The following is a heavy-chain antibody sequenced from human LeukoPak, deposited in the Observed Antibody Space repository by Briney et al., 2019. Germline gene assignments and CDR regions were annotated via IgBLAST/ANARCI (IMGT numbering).Heavy chain of an antibody. CDR1: GGSISSSSYY. D-gene: IGHD3-22*01. V-gene: IGHV4-39*01. Sequence: SETLSLTCTVSGGSISSSSYYWGWIRQPPGKGLEWIGSIYYSGSTYYNPSLKSRVTISVDTSKNQFSLKLSSVTAADTAVYYCARHLNYYDSSGYYSYFDYWDQGTLVTVSS. CDR3: ARHLNYYDSSGYYSYFDY. CDR2: IYYSGST. J-gene: IGHJ4*02.